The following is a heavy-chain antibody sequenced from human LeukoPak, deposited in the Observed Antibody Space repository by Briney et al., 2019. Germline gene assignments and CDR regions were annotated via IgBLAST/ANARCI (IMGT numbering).Heavy chain of an antibody. CDR3: ARGLGSYDSSELTWPMISF. J-gene: IGHJ4*02. D-gene: IGHD3-22*01. Sequence: ASVKVSCKASGYTFTSYEINWVRQATGQGLEWMGWMNPNSGDTAYAQKFQDRVTMTRSTSISTAYMELSSLRSEDTAVYYCARGLGSYDSSELTWPMISFWGQGTLVTVPS. V-gene: IGHV1-8*01. CDR1: GYTFTSYE. CDR2: MNPNSGDT.